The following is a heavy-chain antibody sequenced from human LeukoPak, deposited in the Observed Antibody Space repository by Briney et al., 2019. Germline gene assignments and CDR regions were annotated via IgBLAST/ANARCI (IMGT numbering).Heavy chain of an antibody. CDR1: GFTFTNYG. D-gene: IGHD3-16*01. CDR3: ARDEGVGERGAY. Sequence: ASVRVSCKASGFTFTNYGISWVRQAPGQGLEWMGWISAYNGDTNYAQKLQDRVTMTTDASTSTASMELRSLRSDDTAMYYCARDEGVGERGAYWGQGTLVTVSS. CDR2: ISAYNGDT. J-gene: IGHJ4*02. V-gene: IGHV1-18*01.